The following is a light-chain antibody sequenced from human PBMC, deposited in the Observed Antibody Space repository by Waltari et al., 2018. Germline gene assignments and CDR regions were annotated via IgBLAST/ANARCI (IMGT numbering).Light chain of an antibody. CDR1: ESISRN. V-gene: IGKV3-15*01. Sequence: EILMTQSPPTLSVSPGERATLSCRASESISRNLAWYQQKPGQAPRLPIDGASTSATGIPARFSGSGSGTEFTLTISSLQSEDFAVYYCQQYNNWRTFGQGTKLEIK. J-gene: IGKJ2*01. CDR2: GAS. CDR3: QQYNNWRT.